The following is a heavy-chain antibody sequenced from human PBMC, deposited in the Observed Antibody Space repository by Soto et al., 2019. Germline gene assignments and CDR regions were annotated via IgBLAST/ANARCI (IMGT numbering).Heavy chain of an antibody. V-gene: IGHV3-30*18. D-gene: IGHD5-18*01. J-gene: IGHJ6*02. CDR3: AKGVDTAMVHYYGMDV. Sequence: QVQLVESGGGVVQPGRSLRLSCAASGFTFSSYGMNWVRQAPGKGLEWVAVISYDGSNKYYADSVKGRFTISRDNSKNTLYLQMNRRRAEDTAVYYCAKGVDTAMVHYYGMDVWGQGTTVTVSS. CDR1: GFTFSSYG. CDR2: ISYDGSNK.